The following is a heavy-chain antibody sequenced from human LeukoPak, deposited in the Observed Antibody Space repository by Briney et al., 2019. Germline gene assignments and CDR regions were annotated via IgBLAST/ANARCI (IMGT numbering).Heavy chain of an antibody. CDR3: ARDYGDIPPDWYYDL. J-gene: IGHJ2*01. D-gene: IGHD4-17*01. Sequence: PSETLSLTCTVSGGSISSSYWSWIRQPPGKGLEWIGYIYYTGSTTYNPSLKSRVTISVDTSKNQFSLKLRSVTAADTAVYYCARDYGDIPPDWYYDL. CDR2: IYYTGST. V-gene: IGHV4-59*01. CDR1: GGSISSSY.